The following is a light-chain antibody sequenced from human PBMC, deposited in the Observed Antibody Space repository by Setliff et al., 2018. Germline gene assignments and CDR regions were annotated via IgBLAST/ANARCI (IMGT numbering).Light chain of an antibody. J-gene: IGLJ1*01. CDR1: SSDVGGYKY. V-gene: IGLV2-14*03. CDR3: NSYTNSNTYV. Sequence: QFALTQPASVSGSPGQSITISCTGTSSDVGGYKYVSWYQHHPGKAPKVVIYDVNQRPSGVSNRFSGSKSGNTASLSISGLQAEDEADYYCNSYTNSNTYVFGTGTKVTVL. CDR2: DVN.